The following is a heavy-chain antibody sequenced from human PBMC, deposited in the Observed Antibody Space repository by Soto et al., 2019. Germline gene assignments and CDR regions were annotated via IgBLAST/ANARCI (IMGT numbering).Heavy chain of an antibody. CDR3: ARHGSSYYYMDV. V-gene: IGHV4-39*01. J-gene: IGHJ6*03. D-gene: IGHD6-6*01. CDR2: VYYSGNT. CDR1: GDSISSSAYY. Sequence: PSETLSLTCTVSGDSISSSAYYWGWIRQPPGKGLEWIGSVYYSGNTYYNPSLKSRVTMSVDTSKNQFSLKLSSVTAADTAVYYCARHGSSYYYMDVWGKGTTVTAP.